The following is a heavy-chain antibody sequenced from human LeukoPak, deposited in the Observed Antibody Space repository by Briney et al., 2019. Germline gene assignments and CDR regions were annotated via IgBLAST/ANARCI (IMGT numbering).Heavy chain of an antibody. Sequence: SGGSLRLSCAASGFTFSGSVHWVRQASGKGLEWVGRIRSKTNNYATAYAASVKDRFTISRDDSTNTAYLQMNSLRAEDTAVYYCASWKVVVSNGGCDIWGQGTMVTVSS. D-gene: IGHD2-15*01. J-gene: IGHJ3*02. CDR3: ASWKVVVSNGGCDI. CDR1: GFTFSGSV. CDR2: IRSKTNNYAT. V-gene: IGHV3-73*01.